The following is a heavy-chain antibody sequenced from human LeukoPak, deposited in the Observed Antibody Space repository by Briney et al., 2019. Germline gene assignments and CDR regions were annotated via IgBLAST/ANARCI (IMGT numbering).Heavy chain of an antibody. Sequence: ASVKVSCKASGYTFTNYGFSWVRQAPGQGLEWIGWISGYNANADYSQKFQGRVTMTTDTSTTTASMELRSLRSDDTAVYYCARDNNRYSSGTYPFFDYWGQGTLVTVSS. V-gene: IGHV1-18*04. CDR2: ISGYNANA. J-gene: IGHJ4*02. CDR1: GYTFTNYG. D-gene: IGHD3-10*01. CDR3: ARDNNRYSSGTYPFFDY.